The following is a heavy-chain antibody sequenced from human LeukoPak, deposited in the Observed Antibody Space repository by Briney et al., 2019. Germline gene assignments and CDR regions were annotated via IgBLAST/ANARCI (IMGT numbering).Heavy chain of an antibody. J-gene: IGHJ2*01. V-gene: IGHV4-59*08. CDR1: GGFISSYY. D-gene: IGHD5-12*01. CDR3: ARRGAYSGNDLAWYFDL. CDR2: IYYSGST. Sequence: SETLSLTCTVSGGFISSYYWSWIRQPPGKGLEWIGYIYYSGSTSYNPSLKSQVTMSADTSKNQFSLRLSSVTAADTAVYYCARRGAYSGNDLAWYFDLWGRGTLVTVSS.